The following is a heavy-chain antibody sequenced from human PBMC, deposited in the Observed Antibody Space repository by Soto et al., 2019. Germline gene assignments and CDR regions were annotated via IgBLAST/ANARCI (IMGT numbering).Heavy chain of an antibody. Sequence: EVPLLESGGGLVQPGGSLTLSCAASGFTFSTYAMTWVRQAPGKGLEWVSTISDSDGSTYYADSVKGRFTISRDNSKNTVYLQMNSLRAEGTAVYYCAKEVEGGWYYFDYWGQGTLVTVSS. J-gene: IGHJ4*02. CDR2: ISDSDGST. V-gene: IGHV3-23*01. CDR1: GFTFSTYA. CDR3: AKEVEGGWYYFDY. D-gene: IGHD2-15*01.